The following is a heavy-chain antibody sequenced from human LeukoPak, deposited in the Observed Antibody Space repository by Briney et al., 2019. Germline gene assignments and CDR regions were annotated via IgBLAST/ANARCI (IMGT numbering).Heavy chain of an antibody. CDR3: ARDGIYSTSFEAYDI. Sequence: ASVKVSCKASGYTFTAYYLHWVRQAPGQGPEWMGWVSPKSGGTSYAQKFQGRVTMTRDTSITTAYMELSSLTSDDTAMYYCARDGIYSTSFEAYDIWGQGTMVTVSS. CDR1: GYTFTAYY. D-gene: IGHD6-6*01. CDR2: VSPKSGGT. J-gene: IGHJ3*02. V-gene: IGHV1-2*02.